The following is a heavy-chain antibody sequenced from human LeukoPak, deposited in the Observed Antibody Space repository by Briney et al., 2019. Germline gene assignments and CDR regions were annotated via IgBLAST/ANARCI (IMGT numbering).Heavy chain of an antibody. J-gene: IGHJ6*03. CDR3: ARNTVTTPYDYYMDV. D-gene: IGHD4-11*01. V-gene: IGHV4-59*01. Sequence: PSETLSHTCTVSGGSISSYYWSWVRQPPGKGLEGSAYIYYSGSNNYNPSLKSRVPISVDTSKNQFSLKLSSVTPADKAVYYCARNTVTTPYDYYMDVWGKGTTVTVSS. CDR2: IYYSGSN. CDR1: GGSISSYY.